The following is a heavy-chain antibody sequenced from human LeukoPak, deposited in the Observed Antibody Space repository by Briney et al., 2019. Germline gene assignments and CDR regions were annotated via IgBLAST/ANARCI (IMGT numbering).Heavy chain of an antibody. Sequence: GESLRLSCAASGFTFDDYGMSWVRQAPGKGLEWVSGINWNGGSTGYADSVKGRFTISRDNAKNSLYLQMNSLRAEDTALYYCASIYGDYPGGGYWGQGTLVTVSS. V-gene: IGHV3-20*04. CDR1: GFTFDDYG. D-gene: IGHD4-17*01. CDR2: INWNGGST. J-gene: IGHJ4*02. CDR3: ASIYGDYPGGGY.